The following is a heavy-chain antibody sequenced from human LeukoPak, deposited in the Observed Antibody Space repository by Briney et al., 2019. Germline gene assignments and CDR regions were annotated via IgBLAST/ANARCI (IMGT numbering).Heavy chain of an antibody. CDR1: GFTFSSYS. CDR3: ARDSRASSGYYF. J-gene: IGHJ4*02. V-gene: IGHV3-21*01. D-gene: IGHD3-22*01. Sequence: NTGGSLRLSCAASGFTFSSYSMNWVRQAPGKGLEWVSSISSSSSYIYYADSVKGRFTISRDNAKNSLYLQMNSLRAEGTAVYYCARDSRASSGYYFWGQGTLVTVSS. CDR2: ISSSSSYI.